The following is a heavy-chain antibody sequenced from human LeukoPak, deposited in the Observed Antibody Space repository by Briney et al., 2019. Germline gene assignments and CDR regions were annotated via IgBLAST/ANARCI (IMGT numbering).Heavy chain of an antibody. CDR2: ISGSGAST. CDR1: GFTFSSYA. V-gene: IGHV3-23*01. Sequence: QPGGSLRLSCAASGFTFSSYAMNWARQAPGKGLEWVSAISGSGASTYYADSVKGRFTISRDNSKNTLYLQMNSLGAEDTAIYYCAKAALRYQLLSSLDYWGQGTLVTVSS. J-gene: IGHJ4*02. D-gene: IGHD2-2*01. CDR3: AKAALRYQLLSSLDY.